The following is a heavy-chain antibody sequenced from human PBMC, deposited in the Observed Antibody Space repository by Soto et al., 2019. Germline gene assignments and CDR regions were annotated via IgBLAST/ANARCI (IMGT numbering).Heavy chain of an antibody. Sequence: GGSLRLSCAASGFTVSSNYMSWVRQAPGKGLEWVSVIYSGGNTYYADSVKGRFTISRDNSKNTLYLQMNSLRAEDTAVYYCAKKGGSFDWLEKYYFDYWGQGTLVTVSS. D-gene: IGHD3-9*01. CDR2: IYSGGNT. CDR3: AKKGGSFDWLEKYYFDY. V-gene: IGHV3-66*02. CDR1: GFTVSSNY. J-gene: IGHJ4*02.